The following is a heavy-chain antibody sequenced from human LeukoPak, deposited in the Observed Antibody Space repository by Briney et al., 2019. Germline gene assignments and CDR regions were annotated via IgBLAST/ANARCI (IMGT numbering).Heavy chain of an antibody. CDR1: GFTFSCYA. CDR3: ARGPPWYFDL. Sequence: TGGSLTLSCAASGFTFSCYAMIWVREATGKGLVWVSRINGDGSSTAYADSVKGRFTISRDNAKNTLYLQMNSLTAEDTAVYYCARGPPWYFDLWGRGTLVTVSS. J-gene: IGHJ2*01. D-gene: IGHD6-25*01. V-gene: IGHV3-74*01. CDR2: INGDGSST.